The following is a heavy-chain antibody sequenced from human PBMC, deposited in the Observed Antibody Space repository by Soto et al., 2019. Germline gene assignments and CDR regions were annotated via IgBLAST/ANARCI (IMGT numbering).Heavy chain of an antibody. Sequence: EVQLLESGGGLVQPGGSLRLSCAASGFTFSSYAMSWVRQAPGKGLEWVSAISGSGGSTYYADSVKGRFTISRDNSKNTLYLQMNSLRAEDTAVYYCAKEQRSSSSSGWYPVDAFDIWGQGTMVTVSS. D-gene: IGHD6-19*01. CDR3: AKEQRSSSSSGWYPVDAFDI. CDR2: ISGSGGST. V-gene: IGHV3-23*01. CDR1: GFTFSSYA. J-gene: IGHJ3*02.